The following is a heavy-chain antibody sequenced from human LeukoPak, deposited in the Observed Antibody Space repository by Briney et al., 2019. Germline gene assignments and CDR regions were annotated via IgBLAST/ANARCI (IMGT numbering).Heavy chain of an antibody. D-gene: IGHD3-22*01. CDR2: IYPGDSDT. V-gene: IGHV5-51*01. J-gene: IGHJ4*02. Sequence: GESLKISCKGSGYSFTSYWIGWVRQMPGKGLEWMGIIYPGDSDTRYSPSFQGQVTISADKSISTAYLQWSSLKASDTAMYYCAITYYYDSSGRRSFDYGGQGTLVTVSS. CDR3: AITYYYDSSGRRSFDY. CDR1: GYSFTSYW.